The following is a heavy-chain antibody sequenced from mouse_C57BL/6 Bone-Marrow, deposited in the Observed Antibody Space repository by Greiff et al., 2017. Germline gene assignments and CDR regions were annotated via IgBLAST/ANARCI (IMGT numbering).Heavy chain of an antibody. CDR2: IRLKSDNYAT. D-gene: IGHD1-1*01. CDR1: GFTFSNYW. J-gene: IGHJ3*01. CDR3: TRYYYGSSSFAY. Sequence: EVKLMESGGGLVQPGGSMKLSCVASGFTFSNYWMNWVRQSPEKGLEWVAQIRLKSDNYATHYAESVKGRFTISRDDSKSSVYLQMNNLRAEDTGIYYCTRYYYGSSSFAYWGQGTLVTVSA. V-gene: IGHV6-3*01.